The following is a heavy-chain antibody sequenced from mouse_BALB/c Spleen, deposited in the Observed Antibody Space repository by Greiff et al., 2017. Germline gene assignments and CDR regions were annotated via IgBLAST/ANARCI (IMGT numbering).Heavy chain of an antibody. V-gene: IGHV1-12*01. J-gene: IGHJ3*01. CDR1: GYTFTSYN. D-gene: IGHD1-1*01. CDR3: ARGYYGSSLFAY. Sequence: QVQLQQPGAELVKPGASVKMSFKASGYTFTSYNMHWVKQTPGQGLEWIGAIYPGNGDTSYNQKFKGKATLTADKSSSTAYMQLSSLTSEDSAVYYCARGYYGSSLFAYWGQGTLVTVSA. CDR2: IYPGNGDT.